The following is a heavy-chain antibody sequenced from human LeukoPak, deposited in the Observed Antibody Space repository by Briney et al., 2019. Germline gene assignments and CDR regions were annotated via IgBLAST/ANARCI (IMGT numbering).Heavy chain of an antibody. D-gene: IGHD1-26*01. CDR1: GFTFNNYN. CDR3: ARDPYSGNYGNYYYYYMDV. CDR2: ITSSGTYI. V-gene: IGHV3-21*01. Sequence: GGSLRLSCATSGFTFNNYNMNWVRQAPGRALEWVSSITSSGTYIFYADSVKGRFTISRDNAKNSLYLRMNSLGPEDTAVYYCARDPYSGNYGNYYYYYMDVWGKGTTVTICS. J-gene: IGHJ6*03.